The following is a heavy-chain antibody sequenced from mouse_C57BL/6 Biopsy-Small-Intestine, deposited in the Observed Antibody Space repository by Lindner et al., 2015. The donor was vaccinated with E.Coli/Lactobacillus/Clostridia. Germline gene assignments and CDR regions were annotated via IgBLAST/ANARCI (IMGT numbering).Heavy chain of an antibody. CDR1: GYPFITHY. CDR3: ARVFGGNYGHFDY. Sequence: SVKVSCKASGYPFITHYMYWVRQAPGQGLEWMGIINPSGGNTNYAQKFRGRVTMTRDTSTSTVYMELSSLRSEGTAVYFCARVFGGNYGHFDYWGQGTLVTVSS. D-gene: IGHD2-1*01. J-gene: IGHJ4*01. V-gene: IGHV1-64*01. CDR2: INPSGGNT.